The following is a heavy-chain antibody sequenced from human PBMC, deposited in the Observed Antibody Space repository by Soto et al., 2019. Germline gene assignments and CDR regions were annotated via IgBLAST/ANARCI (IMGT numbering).Heavy chain of an antibody. J-gene: IGHJ3*02. CDR3: AKDFKGVLADAFDI. V-gene: IGHV3-23*01. Sequence: EVQLLESGGGLVQPGGSLRLSCAASGFTFSSYAMSWVRQAPGKGLEWVSGITGNGGGTNYADSVKGRFTISRDNPKNTLYLQMNSLRAEDTAVYYCAKDFKGVLADAFDIWGQGTMVTVSS. D-gene: IGHD2-8*02. CDR1: GFTFSSYA. CDR2: ITGNGGGT.